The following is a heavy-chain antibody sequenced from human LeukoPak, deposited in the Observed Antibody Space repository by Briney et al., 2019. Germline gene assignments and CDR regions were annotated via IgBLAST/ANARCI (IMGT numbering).Heavy chain of an antibody. V-gene: IGHV4-39*07. CDR1: GGSISSSSYY. CDR3: ARGYSGSYPH. Sequence: SATLSLTCTVSGGSISSSSYYWGWIRQPPGKGLEWIGEINHSGSTNYNPSRKSRVTISVDTSKNQFSLKLSSVTAADTAVYYCARGYSGSYPHWGQGTLVTVSS. J-gene: IGHJ4*02. D-gene: IGHD1-26*01. CDR2: INHSGST.